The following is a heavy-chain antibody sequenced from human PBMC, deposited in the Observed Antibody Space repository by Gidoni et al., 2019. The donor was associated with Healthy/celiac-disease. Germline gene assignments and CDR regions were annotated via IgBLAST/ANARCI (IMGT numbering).Heavy chain of an antibody. V-gene: IGHV3-33*01. D-gene: IGHD2-2*01. CDR2: IWYDGSNK. Sequence: QVQLVESGGGVVQPGRSLRLSCAASGFPFSSYGMHWVRQAPGKGLEWVAVIWYDGSNKYYADSVKGRFTISRDNSKNTLYLQMNSLRAEDTAVYYCARDEEGIDVVVPAAISYYYYYYYMDVWGKGTTVTVSS. CDR1: GFPFSSYG. J-gene: IGHJ6*03. CDR3: ARDEEGIDVVVPAAISYYYYYYYMDV.